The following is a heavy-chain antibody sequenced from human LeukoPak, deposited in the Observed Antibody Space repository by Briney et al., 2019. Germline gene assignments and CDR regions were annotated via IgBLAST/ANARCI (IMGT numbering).Heavy chain of an antibody. Sequence: GGSLRLSCAASGFTFSSYAMSWVRQAPGKGLEWVSAISGSGGGTYYADSVKGRFTISRDNSKNTLYLQMNSLRAEDTAVYYCAKGGWVGYCSSTSCYWGFDYWGQGTLVTVSS. V-gene: IGHV3-23*01. J-gene: IGHJ4*02. D-gene: IGHD2-2*01. CDR3: AKGGWVGYCSSTSCYWGFDY. CDR1: GFTFSSYA. CDR2: ISGSGGGT.